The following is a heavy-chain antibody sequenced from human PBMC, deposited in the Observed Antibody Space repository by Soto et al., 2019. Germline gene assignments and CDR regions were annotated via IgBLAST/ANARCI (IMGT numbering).Heavy chain of an antibody. CDR3: AKDLWFGELSPEDY. CDR2: ISGDGGST. J-gene: IGHJ4*02. D-gene: IGHD3-10*01. V-gene: IGHV3-23*01. Sequence: EVQLLESGGGLVQPGGSLRLSCAASGFTFSSYAKSWVRQAPGKGLEWVSTISGDGGSTYYADSVKGRLTISRDDSKNTVYLQMNSLRAEDTAVYYCAKDLWFGELSPEDYWGQGTLVTVSS. CDR1: GFTFSSYA.